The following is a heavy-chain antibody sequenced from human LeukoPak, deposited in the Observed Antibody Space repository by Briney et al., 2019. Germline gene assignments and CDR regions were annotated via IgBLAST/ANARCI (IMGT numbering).Heavy chain of an antibody. V-gene: IGHV1-3*01. D-gene: IGHD3-22*01. CDR2: FNVGHGNT. CDR1: GFTFTSYA. CDR3: ASQYYYGPTGYYGGFDY. Sequence: ASVKVSCKASGFTFTSYAMHWVRQAPGDRLEWMGCFNVGHGNTEYSERFQGRVTITTDASATTHFMELSSLRSEDAAVYYCASQYYYGPTGYYGGFDYWGQGTPVTVSS. J-gene: IGHJ4*02.